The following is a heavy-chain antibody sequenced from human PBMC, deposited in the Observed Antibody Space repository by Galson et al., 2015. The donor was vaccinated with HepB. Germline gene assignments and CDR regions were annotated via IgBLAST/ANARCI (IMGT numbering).Heavy chain of an antibody. V-gene: IGHV1-8*01. Sequence: SVKVSCKASGYTFTSYDINWVRQATGQGLEWMGWMNPNSGNTGYAQKVQGRVTITRNTSISTAYMELNSLRYEDTAIYYCATEAHIAAPASLANWGQGIRVTVSS. D-gene: IGHD6-25*01. CDR1: GYTFTSYD. CDR2: MNPNSGNT. CDR3: ATEAHIAAPASLAN. J-gene: IGHJ4*02.